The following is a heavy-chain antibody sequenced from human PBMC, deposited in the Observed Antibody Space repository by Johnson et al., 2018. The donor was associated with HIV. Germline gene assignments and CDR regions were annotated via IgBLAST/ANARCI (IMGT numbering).Heavy chain of an antibody. CDR3: AKDVELHGAFDI. CDR2: ISYDGSNK. V-gene: IGHV3-30*18. Sequence: QVQLVESGGGVVQPGRSLRLSCAASGFTFSSYGMHWVRQAPGKGLEWVAVISYDGSNKYYADSVKGRFTISRDNSKNTLYLQMTSLRAEDTAVYYCAKDVELHGAFDIWGQGTMVTVSS. D-gene: IGHD1-26*01. J-gene: IGHJ3*02. CDR1: GFTFSSYG.